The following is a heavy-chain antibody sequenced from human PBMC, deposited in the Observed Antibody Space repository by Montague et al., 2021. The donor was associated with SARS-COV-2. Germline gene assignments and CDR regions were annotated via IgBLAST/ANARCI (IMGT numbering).Heavy chain of an antibody. Sequence: SETLSLTCTVSGGSISSSNYYWGWIRQPPGKGLEWIGSIHYSGSTYYTPSLKSRVTISVDTSKNQFSLRLSSVTAADTAVYYCARHSGRDTIFGVVIIFDAFDIWGQGTMVTVSS. J-gene: IGHJ3*02. CDR3: ARHSGRDTIFGVVIIFDAFDI. CDR1: GGSISSSNYY. CDR2: IHYSGST. D-gene: IGHD3-3*01. V-gene: IGHV4-39*01.